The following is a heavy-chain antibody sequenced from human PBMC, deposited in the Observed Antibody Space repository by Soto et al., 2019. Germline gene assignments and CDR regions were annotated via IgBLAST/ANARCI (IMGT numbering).Heavy chain of an antibody. CDR3: ARDGYYGVTNDAFDI. D-gene: IGHD4-17*01. CDR1: GWSFSSYY. J-gene: IGHJ3*02. CDR2: MFYSGST. Sequence: SETLSLTCAVYGWSFSSYYWSWIRQPPGKGLEWIGYMFYSGSTNYNPSLKSRVTISVDTSKNQFSLKLSSVTAADTAVYCCARDGYYGVTNDAFDIWGQGTMVTVSS. V-gene: IGHV4-59*01.